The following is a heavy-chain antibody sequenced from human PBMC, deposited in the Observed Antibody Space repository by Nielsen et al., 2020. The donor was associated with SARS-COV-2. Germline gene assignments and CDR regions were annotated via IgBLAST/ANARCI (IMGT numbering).Heavy chain of an antibody. CDR3: ARGGYCSSTSCYDYFDY. J-gene: IGHJ4*02. D-gene: IGHD2-2*01. Sequence: ASVKVSCKASGYTFTSYDINWVRQATGQGLEWMGIINPSGGSTSYAQKFQGRVTMTRDTSTSTVYMELSSLRSEDTAVYYCARGGYCSSTSCYDYFDYWGQGTLVTVSS. V-gene: IGHV1-46*01. CDR2: INPSGGST. CDR1: GYTFTSYD.